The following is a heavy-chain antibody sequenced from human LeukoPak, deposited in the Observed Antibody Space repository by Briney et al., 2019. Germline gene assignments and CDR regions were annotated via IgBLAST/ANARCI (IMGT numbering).Heavy chain of an antibody. CDR1: GFTFSGSV. V-gene: IGHV3-73*01. CDR2: IRSKSNNYAT. D-gene: IGHD4-23*01. CDR3: ATTPYGGNPEGIDY. J-gene: IGHJ4*02. Sequence: PGGSLKVSCAASGFTFSGSVLHWVRQASGKGLEWVGRIRSKSNNYATAYIASVKGRFTISRDDSKKTAYLQMNSLKTEDTAIYYCATTPYGGNPEGIDYWGQGTLVTVSS.